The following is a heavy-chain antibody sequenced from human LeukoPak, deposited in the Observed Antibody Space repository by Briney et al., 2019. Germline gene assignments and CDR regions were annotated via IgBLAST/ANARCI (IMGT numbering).Heavy chain of an antibody. J-gene: IGHJ4*02. CDR1: GGSFSGYY. CDR2: INHSGST. CDR3: ARGRTTGLDY. Sequence: SETLSLTCAVYGGSFSGYYWSWIRQPPGKGLEWIGEINHSGSTNYNPSLESRVTISVDTSKNQFSLKLSSVTAADTAVYYCARGRTTGLDYWGQGTLVTVSS. D-gene: IGHD4-17*01. V-gene: IGHV4-34*01.